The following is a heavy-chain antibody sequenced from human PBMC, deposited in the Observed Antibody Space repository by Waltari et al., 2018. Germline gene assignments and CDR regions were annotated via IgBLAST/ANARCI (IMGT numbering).Heavy chain of an antibody. CDR3: AGDRLHDYSNRRGRQKGDWFDP. V-gene: IGHV4-39*07. D-gene: IGHD4-4*01. CDR2: IYYSEST. Sequence: QLQLQESGPGLVTPSEPLSLTCTVSGGSISSRSYYWGWIRQPPGKRREGLGSIYYSESTYYNPSIKSRVTISVDTSKNQFSLKLSAVTAADTAVYYCAGDRLHDYSNRRGRQKGDWFDPWGQGTLVTVSS. J-gene: IGHJ5*02. CDR1: GGSISSRSYY.